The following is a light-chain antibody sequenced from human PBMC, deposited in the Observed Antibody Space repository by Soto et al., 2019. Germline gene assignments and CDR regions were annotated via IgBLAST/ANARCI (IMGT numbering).Light chain of an antibody. CDR2: EVT. CDR1: SSDIGAYNY. V-gene: IGLV2-8*01. Sequence: QSALTQPPSASGSPGQSVTISCTGTSSDIGAYNYVSWYQQHPGKVPKLIIHEVTRRPSGVPDRFSASKSGNTASLTVSGLQAEDEADYYCSSHGGANNFYVFGTGTKVTVL. CDR3: SSHGGANNFYV. J-gene: IGLJ1*01.